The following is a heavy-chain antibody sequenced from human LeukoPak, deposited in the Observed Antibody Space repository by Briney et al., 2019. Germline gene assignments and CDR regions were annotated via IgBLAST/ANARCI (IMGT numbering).Heavy chain of an antibody. CDR1: GDSIKSVGYS. CDR3: ARIGRNYRRSSASWYYFDN. J-gene: IGHJ4*02. CDR2: VYQSGNA. D-gene: IGHD2-2*01. V-gene: IGHV4-30-4*07. Sequence: SETLSLTCAVSGDSIKSVGYSWSWIRQPPGKRLEWLGYVYQSGNANYNPSLNSRLTISVDTSRNEFSLKLTSVTAADTAVYYCARIGRNYRRSSASWYYFDNWGQGTLVTVSS.